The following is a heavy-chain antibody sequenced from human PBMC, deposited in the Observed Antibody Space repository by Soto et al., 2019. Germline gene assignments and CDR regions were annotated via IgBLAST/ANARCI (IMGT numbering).Heavy chain of an antibody. D-gene: IGHD6-13*01. J-gene: IGHJ6*02. CDR2: ISGSGGSS. CDR3: AKVTKRAAAGRYEYYKYGMDV. CDR1: GFAFSTYS. Sequence: LRLSCAAAGFAFSTYSMTWVHQAPWKGLEWVSVISGSGGSSYYAASVKGRFTISRDNSKNTLFLQMNGLRAEDTAVYYCAKVTKRAAAGRYEYYKYGMDVWGQGTTVTVSS. V-gene: IGHV3-23*01.